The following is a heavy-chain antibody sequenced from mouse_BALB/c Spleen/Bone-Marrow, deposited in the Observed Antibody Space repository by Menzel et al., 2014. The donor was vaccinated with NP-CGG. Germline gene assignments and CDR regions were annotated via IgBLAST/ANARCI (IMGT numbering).Heavy chain of an antibody. Sequence: EVQLVESGPSLVKPSQTLSLTCSVTGDSITSGNWNWIRKFPGNKLEYMGYISYSGNTYYNPSLKSRISITRDTSKNQYYLQLNSVTTEDTATYYCATYDGYCFDYWGQGTTLTGSS. V-gene: IGHV3-8*02. CDR2: ISYSGNT. CDR3: ATYDGYCFDY. D-gene: IGHD2-3*01. J-gene: IGHJ2*01. CDR1: GDSITSGN.